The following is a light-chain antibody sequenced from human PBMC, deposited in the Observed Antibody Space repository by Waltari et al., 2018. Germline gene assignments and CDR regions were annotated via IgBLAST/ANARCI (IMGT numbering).Light chain of an antibody. V-gene: IGLV2-8*01. CDR3: SSYAGGSSLM. Sequence: QSALTQPPSASGSPGQSLTISCPGTTPHVRGYYLVSWYQQHPGKAPKLLIYEVTKRPSGVPDRFSGSKSDNTASLAVSGLQAEDEADYYCSSYAGGSSLMFGGGTKLTVL. CDR2: EVT. J-gene: IGLJ3*02. CDR1: TPHVRGYYL.